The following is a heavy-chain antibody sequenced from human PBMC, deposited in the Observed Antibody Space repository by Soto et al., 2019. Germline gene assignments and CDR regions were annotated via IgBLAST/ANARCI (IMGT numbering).Heavy chain of an antibody. CDR3: AREGRYCSSTSCYEGYFDY. CDR2: ISYDGSNK. D-gene: IGHD2-2*01. V-gene: IGHV3-30-3*01. Sequence: QVQLVESGGGVIQTGRSLRLSCAASGFTFSSYAKHWVRQAPGKGLEWVEVISYDGSNKYYADSVKGRFTISRDNSKNTLYLQMNSLRAEDTAVYYCAREGRYCSSTSCYEGYFDYWGQGTLVTVAS. J-gene: IGHJ4*02. CDR1: GFTFSSYA.